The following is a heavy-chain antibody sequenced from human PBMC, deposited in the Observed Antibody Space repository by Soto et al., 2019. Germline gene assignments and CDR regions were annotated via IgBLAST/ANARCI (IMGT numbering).Heavy chain of an antibody. CDR3: ARDLAVYGIYSYFDY. CDR2: ISSSSSTI. J-gene: IGHJ4*02. Sequence: GGSLRLSCAASGFTFSSYSMNWVRQAPGKGLEWVSYISSSSSTIYYADSVKGRFTISRDNAKNSLYLQMNSLRAEDTAVYYCARDLAVYGIYSYFDYWGQGTLVTVSS. CDR1: GFTFSSYS. V-gene: IGHV3-48*01. D-gene: IGHD4-4*01.